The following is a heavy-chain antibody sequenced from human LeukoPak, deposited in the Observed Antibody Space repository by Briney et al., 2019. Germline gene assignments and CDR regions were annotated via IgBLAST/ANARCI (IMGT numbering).Heavy chain of an antibody. CDR1: GFTFDDYG. Sequence: LSGGSLRLSCAASGFTFDDYGMSWVRHAPGKGLEWVSALSDSGSSTYYADSVKGRFTIYRDNSKNTLYLHMNSLRAEDTAVYYCAKTLWGLTLLSSDHWGQGTLVTVSS. D-gene: IGHD2-21*02. CDR3: AKTLWGLTLLSSDH. CDR2: LSDSGSST. V-gene: IGHV3-23*01. J-gene: IGHJ4*02.